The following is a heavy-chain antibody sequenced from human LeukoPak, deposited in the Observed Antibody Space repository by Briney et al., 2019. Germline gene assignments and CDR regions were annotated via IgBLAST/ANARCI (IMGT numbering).Heavy chain of an antibody. D-gene: IGHD3-22*01. Sequence: GGSLTLSCAASGFTFSNYWLTWVRQAPGKGLEWVANIKEGGSEKYYVDSVKGRFTISRDNAKNSAFLQTNSLRAEDTAVYYCARVDSAEKRDFDYWGQGTLVTVSS. J-gene: IGHJ4*02. CDR3: ARVDSAEKRDFDY. CDR2: IKEGGSEK. V-gene: IGHV3-7*01. CDR1: GFTFSNYW.